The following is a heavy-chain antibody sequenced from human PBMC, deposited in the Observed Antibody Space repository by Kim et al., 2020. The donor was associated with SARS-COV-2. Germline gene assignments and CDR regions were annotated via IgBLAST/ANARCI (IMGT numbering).Heavy chain of an antibody. D-gene: IGHD3-10*01. V-gene: IGHV3-66*01. CDR1: GFTVSSNY. J-gene: IGHJ3*01. Sequence: GGSLRLSCAASGFTVSSNYMSWVRQVPGRGLEWGLVIFTGGGKTYANSVKGRLTISRTISKKTLYFQMKSLGAEERAVFYCGTNAYCYGSGCYYRVFD. CDR3: GTNAYCYGSGCYYRVFD. CDR2: IFTGGGK.